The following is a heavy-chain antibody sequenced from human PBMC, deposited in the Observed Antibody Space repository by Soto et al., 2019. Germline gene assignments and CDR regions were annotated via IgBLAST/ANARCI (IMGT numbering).Heavy chain of an antibody. J-gene: IGHJ4*02. V-gene: IGHV3-74*01. D-gene: IGHD5-12*01. Sequence: VGSLRLSCEASGFTFTTYWMHWVRQAPGKGLVWVSRINGDGSGTSYADSVKGRFTISRDNGKNTLYLQMNSLRAEDTAVYYCAKGYSGYDYGYCGQRTLVTVSS. CDR2: INGDGSGT. CDR1: GFTFTTYW. CDR3: AKGYSGYDYGY.